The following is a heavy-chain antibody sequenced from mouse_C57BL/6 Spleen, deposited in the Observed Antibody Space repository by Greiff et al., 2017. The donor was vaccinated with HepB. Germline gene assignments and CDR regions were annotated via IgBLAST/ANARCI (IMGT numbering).Heavy chain of an antibody. V-gene: IGHV1-72*01. Sequence: QVQLQQPGAELVKPGASVKLSCKASGYTFTSYWMHWVKQRPGRGLEWIGRIDPNSGGTKYNEKFKSKATLTVDKPSSTAYMQLSSLSSEDSAVYFSAGDSSGDGTWFAYWGQGTLVTVSA. CDR1: GYTFTSYW. D-gene: IGHD3-2*02. J-gene: IGHJ3*01. CDR3: AGDSSGDGTWFAY. CDR2: IDPNSGGT.